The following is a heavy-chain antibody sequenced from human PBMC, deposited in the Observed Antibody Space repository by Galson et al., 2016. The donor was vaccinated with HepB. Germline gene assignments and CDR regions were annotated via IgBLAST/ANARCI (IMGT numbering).Heavy chain of an antibody. V-gene: IGHV3-23*01. Sequence: SLRLSCAAPGFIFSSYSMNWVRQAPGKGLEWVSSITATGGSTYIADSVKGRFTISRDNSKNTLYLQMNSLRADDTAVYYCASGIAVTTSNSFWYFDLWGRGTLVTVSS. CDR3: ASGIAVTTSNSFWYFDL. CDR1: GFIFSSYS. D-gene: IGHD4-17*01. J-gene: IGHJ2*01. CDR2: ITATGGST.